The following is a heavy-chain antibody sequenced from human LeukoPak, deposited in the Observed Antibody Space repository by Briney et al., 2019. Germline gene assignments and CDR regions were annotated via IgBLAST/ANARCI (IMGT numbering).Heavy chain of an antibody. D-gene: IGHD5-24*01. J-gene: IGHJ5*01. CDR1: GFTLSTYW. Sequence: GGSLRLSCAASGFTLSTYWMSWVRQAPGKGLEWVANINQDGREKYHVDSVKGRFTISRDNAKNSLYLQMNSLRAEDSAVYSCAAIRIGSSGRGTLVTVSS. CDR2: INQDGREK. V-gene: IGHV3-7*02. CDR3: AAIRIGS.